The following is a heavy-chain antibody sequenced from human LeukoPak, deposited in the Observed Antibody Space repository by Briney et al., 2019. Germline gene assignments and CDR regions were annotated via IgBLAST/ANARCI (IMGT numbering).Heavy chain of an antibody. J-gene: IGHJ4*02. CDR3: ASSITILGGRIRH. CDR2: IYYSGST. Sequence: PSETLSLTCAVYGGSFSGYYWGWIRQPPGKGLEWIGSIYYSGSTYYNPSLKSRVTMSVDTSKNQFSLKLSSVTAADTAVYYCASSITILGGRIRHWGQGTLVTVSS. CDR1: GGSFSGYY. D-gene: IGHD3-3*01. V-gene: IGHV4-34*01.